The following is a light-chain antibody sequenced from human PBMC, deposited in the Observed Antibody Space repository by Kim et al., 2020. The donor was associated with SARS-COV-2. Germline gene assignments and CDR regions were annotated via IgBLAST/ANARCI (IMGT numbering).Light chain of an antibody. V-gene: IGKV1-5*03. Sequence: SESVGARATITCRASQTISTFLAWYQQKPGKAPNLLIYKASNLETGVPSRFSGSGSGTEFTLTISSLQPDDFATYYCQQYNTYWTFGQGTKVDIK. CDR2: KAS. CDR3: QQYNTYWT. CDR1: QTISTF. J-gene: IGKJ1*01.